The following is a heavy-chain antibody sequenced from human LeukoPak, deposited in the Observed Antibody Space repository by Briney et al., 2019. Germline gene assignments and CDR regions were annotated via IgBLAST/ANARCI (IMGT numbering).Heavy chain of an antibody. CDR1: GGSISSYY. CDR2: IYYSGST. D-gene: IGHD3-10*01. CDR3: ARHLGRSGSYKRRWFDP. Sequence: SEALSLTCTVSGGSISSYYWSWIRQPPGKGLEWIGYIYYSGSTNYNPSLKSRVTISVDTSKNQFSLKLSSVTAADTAVYYCARHLGRSGSYKRRWFDPWGQGTLVTVSS. J-gene: IGHJ5*02. V-gene: IGHV4-59*08.